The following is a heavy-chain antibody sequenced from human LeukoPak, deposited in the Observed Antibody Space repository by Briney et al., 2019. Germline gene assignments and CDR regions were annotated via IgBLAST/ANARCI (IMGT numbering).Heavy chain of an antibody. CDR2: IIPIFGTA. V-gene: IGHV1-69*13. J-gene: IGHJ4*02. Sequence: SVKVSCKASGGTSSSYAISWVRQAPGQGLEWMGGIIPIFGTANYAQKFQGRVTITADESTSTAYMELSSLRSEDTAVYYCARSRGIPEYYFDYWGQGTLVTVSS. D-gene: IGHD2-21*01. CDR1: GGTSSSYA. CDR3: ARSRGIPEYYFDY.